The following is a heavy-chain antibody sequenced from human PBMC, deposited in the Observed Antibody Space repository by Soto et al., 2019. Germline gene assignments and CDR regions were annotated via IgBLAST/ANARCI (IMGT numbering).Heavy chain of an antibody. Sequence: SETLSLTCAVSGGSISSGGYSWSWIRQPPGKGLEWIGYIYHSGSTYYNPSLKSRVTISVDRSKNQFSLKLNSVTAADTAVYYCARGPSGADFDYWGQGTLVTVSS. CDR1: GGSISSGGYS. J-gene: IGHJ4*02. D-gene: IGHD7-27*01. CDR2: IYHSGST. CDR3: ARGPSGADFDY. V-gene: IGHV4-30-2*01.